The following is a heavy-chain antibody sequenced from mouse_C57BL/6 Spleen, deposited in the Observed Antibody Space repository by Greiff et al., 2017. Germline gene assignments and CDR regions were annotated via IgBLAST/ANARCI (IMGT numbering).Heavy chain of an antibody. Sequence: QVQLQQSGPELVKPGASVKISCKASGYAFSSSWMNWVKQRPGKGLEWIGRIYPGDGDTNYNGKFKGKATLTADKSSSTAYMQLSSLTSEDSAVYVCAGPLYDGNGYFDVWGTGTTVTVSS. D-gene: IGHD2-1*01. CDR3: AGPLYDGNGYFDV. J-gene: IGHJ1*03. CDR2: IYPGDGDT. CDR1: GYAFSSSW. V-gene: IGHV1-82*01.